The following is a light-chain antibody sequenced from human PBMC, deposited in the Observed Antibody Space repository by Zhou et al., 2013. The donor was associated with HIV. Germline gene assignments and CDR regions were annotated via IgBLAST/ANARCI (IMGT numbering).Light chain of an antibody. CDR1: QGISSA. J-gene: IGKJ4*01. CDR2: DAS. CDR3: QQCNSYPLT. V-gene: IGKV1-13*02. Sequence: AIQLTQSPSSLSASVGDSVTITCRASQGISSALAWYQQKPGRPPKLLIYDASVLESGVPSRFSGRGSGTDFKFTISSLQPEDVATYYCQQCNSYPLTFGGGTKVEFK.